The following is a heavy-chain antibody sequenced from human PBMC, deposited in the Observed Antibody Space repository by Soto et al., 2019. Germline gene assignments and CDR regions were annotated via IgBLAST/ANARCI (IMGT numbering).Heavy chain of an antibody. Sequence: EVQLVESGGGLVQPGGSLRLSCAASGFTFSTYWMTWVRQAPGKGLEWVAHVKQDGSEKYNVDSVKGRFTISRDNAKNSLYLQMHSLRAEDTAVYYCARGGGHTYGRLPGVYWGQGILVTVSS. CDR3: ARGGGHTYGRLPGVY. D-gene: IGHD5-18*01. J-gene: IGHJ4*02. V-gene: IGHV3-7*05. CDR1: GFTFSTYW. CDR2: VKQDGSEK.